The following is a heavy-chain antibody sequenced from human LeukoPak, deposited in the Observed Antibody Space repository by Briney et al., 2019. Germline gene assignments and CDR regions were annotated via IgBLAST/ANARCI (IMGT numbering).Heavy chain of an antibody. Sequence: PSETLSLTCAVYGGSFSGYYWSWIRQPPGKGLEWIGEINHSGSTNYNPSLKSRVTISVDTSKNQFSLKLSSVTAADTAVYYCARAVAGPLRYFDWLPSLDYYYMDVWGKGTTVTVSS. CDR3: ARAVAGPLRYFDWLPSLDYYYMDV. CDR2: INHSGST. V-gene: IGHV4-34*01. CDR1: GGSFSGYY. J-gene: IGHJ6*03. D-gene: IGHD3-9*01.